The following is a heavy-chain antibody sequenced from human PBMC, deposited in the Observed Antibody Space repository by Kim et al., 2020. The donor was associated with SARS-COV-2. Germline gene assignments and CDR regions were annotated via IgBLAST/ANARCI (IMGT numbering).Heavy chain of an antibody. CDR2: VTPSGTS. CDR1: GGTFSNYF. J-gene: IGHJ4*02. V-gene: IGHV4-34*01. CDR3: VRGWAYFEF. Sequence: SETLSLTCDVYGGTFSNYFWSWIRQPPGKGLEWIGEVTPSGTSDYNPSLKSRAIMSADTSKNQVSLKLTSLTAADTAVYYCVRGWAYFEFWGQGTLVTVSS. D-gene: IGHD7-27*01.